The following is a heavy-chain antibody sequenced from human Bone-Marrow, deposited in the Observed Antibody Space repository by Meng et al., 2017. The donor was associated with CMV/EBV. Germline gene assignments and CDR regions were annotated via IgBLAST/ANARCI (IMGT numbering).Heavy chain of an antibody. V-gene: IGHV1-18*01. CDR3: ARAYNWNLNWFDP. J-gene: IGHJ5*02. CDR1: GYTFTSYG. Sequence: ASVKVSCKASGYTFTSYGISWVRQAPGQGLEWMGWISAYNGNTNYAQKLQGRVTMTTDTSTSTAYTELRSLRSDDTAVYYCARAYNWNLNWFDPWGQGNLVTVSS. D-gene: IGHD1-20*01. CDR2: ISAYNGNT.